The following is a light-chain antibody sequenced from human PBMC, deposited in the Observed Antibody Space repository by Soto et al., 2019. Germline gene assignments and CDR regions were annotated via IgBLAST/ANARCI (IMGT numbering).Light chain of an antibody. J-gene: IGKJ1*01. CDR3: QLRNYWTWT. CDR2: DTY. Sequence: EIVLTQSPATLSLSPGQRATLSCRASQSVSGDLAWFQQKPGQAPRLLIYDTYNGATGLPARFSGSGSGTDCTLTISSRKPHDFAVSYSQLRNYWTWTFGQGTNVEIK. CDR1: QSVSGD. V-gene: IGKV3-11*01.